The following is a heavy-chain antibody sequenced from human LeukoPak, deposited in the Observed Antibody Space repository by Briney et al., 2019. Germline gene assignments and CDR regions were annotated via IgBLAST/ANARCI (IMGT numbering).Heavy chain of an antibody. Sequence: ASVKVSCKASGYTFTGYYMNWVRQAPGQGLEWMGWINPNSGGTNFAQKFQGRVTMTRDTSISTAYMELSRLRSDDTAVYYCAREPNLSYSSSSSEPNDAFDIWGQGTVVTVSS. J-gene: IGHJ3*02. CDR3: AREPNLSYSSSSSEPNDAFDI. CDR1: GYTFTGYY. D-gene: IGHD6-6*01. V-gene: IGHV1-2*02. CDR2: INPNSGGT.